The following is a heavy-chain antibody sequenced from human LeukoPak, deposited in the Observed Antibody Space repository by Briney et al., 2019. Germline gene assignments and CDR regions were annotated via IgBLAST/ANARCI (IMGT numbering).Heavy chain of an antibody. CDR2: FDLEDGET. CDR1: GYTLTDLS. J-gene: IGHJ4*02. CDR3: ATAFRNYDVWSGPGFDY. D-gene: IGHD3-3*01. Sequence: ASVKVSCKVSGYTLTDLSMHWVRQAPGKGLEWVGGFDLEDGETVYAQKFQGRVTMTEDTSSDTAYMDLSSLRSEDTAVYYCATAFRNYDVWSGPGFDYWGQGTLVTVSS. V-gene: IGHV1-24*01.